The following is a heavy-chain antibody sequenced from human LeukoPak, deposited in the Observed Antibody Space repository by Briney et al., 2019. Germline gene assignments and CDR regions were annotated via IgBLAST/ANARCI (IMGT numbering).Heavy chain of an antibody. CDR1: GFTFSSYG. D-gene: IGHD4-17*01. CDR2: ISYDGSNK. V-gene: IGHV3-30*18. Sequence: PGRSLRLTCAASGFTFSSYGMHWVRQAPGKGLEWVAVISYDGSNKYYADSVKGRFTISRDNSKNTLYLQMNSLRAEDTAVYYCAKGDDYGDYLTSNYYYYGMDVWGQGTTVTVS. CDR3: AKGDDYGDYLTSNYYYYGMDV. J-gene: IGHJ6*02.